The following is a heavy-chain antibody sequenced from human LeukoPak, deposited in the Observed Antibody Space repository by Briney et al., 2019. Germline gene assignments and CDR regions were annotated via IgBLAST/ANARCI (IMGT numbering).Heavy chain of an antibody. CDR3: ARGGYYAASDI. J-gene: IGHJ4*02. V-gene: IGHV3-64*02. CDR1: GLTFSSHA. D-gene: IGHD3-3*01. Sequence: GGSLRLSCAASGLTFSSHAMHWVRQAPGKGLEYVSAIVSNGGNTYYADSVRGRFAISRDNSKDTVYLQMGSLRPEDTAVYYCARGGYYAASDIWGQGALVTVSS. CDR2: IVSNGGNT.